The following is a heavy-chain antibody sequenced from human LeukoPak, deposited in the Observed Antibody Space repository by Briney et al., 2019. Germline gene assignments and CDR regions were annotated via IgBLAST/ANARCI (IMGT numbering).Heavy chain of an antibody. J-gene: IGHJ6*03. V-gene: IGHV4-59*01. CDR1: GGSISSYY. Sequence: SETLSLTCTVSGGSISSYYWSWIRQPPGKGLEWIGNIYYSGSTNYNPSLKSRVTISVDTSKNQFSLKLSSVTAADTAVYYCTRGSIAYYYMGVWGKGTTVTISS. D-gene: IGHD3-22*01. CDR2: IYYSGST. CDR3: TRGSIAYYYMGV.